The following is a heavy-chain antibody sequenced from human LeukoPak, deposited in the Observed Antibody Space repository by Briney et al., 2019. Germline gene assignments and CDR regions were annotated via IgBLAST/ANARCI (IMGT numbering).Heavy chain of an antibody. D-gene: IGHD2-15*01. V-gene: IGHV1-69*05. J-gene: IGHJ4*02. CDR1: GGTFSSYA. CDR3: ASSPYCSGGSCPLDY. CDR2: IIPIFGTA. Sequence: SVKVSCKASGGTFSSYAISWVRQAPGQGLEWMGGIIPIFGTANYAQKLQGRVTMTTDTSTSTAYMELRSLRSDDTAVYYCASSPYCSGGSCPLDYWGQGTLVTVSS.